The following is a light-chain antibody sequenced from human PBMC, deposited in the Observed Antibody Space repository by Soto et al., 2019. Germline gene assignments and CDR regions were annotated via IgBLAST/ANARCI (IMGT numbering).Light chain of an antibody. V-gene: IGKV1-5*03. CDR1: QSISSW. CDR2: KAS. Sequence: DIPMTQSPSTLSASVGDRVTITCRASQSISSWLAWYQQKPGKAPKLLIYKASSLESGVPSRFSGSGSGTEFTLTISSLQPDDFATYYCQQYKGTFGQGTKLEIK. CDR3: QQYKGT. J-gene: IGKJ2*02.